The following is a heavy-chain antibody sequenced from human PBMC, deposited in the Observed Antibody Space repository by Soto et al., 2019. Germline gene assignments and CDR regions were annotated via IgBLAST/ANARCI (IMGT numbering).Heavy chain of an antibody. V-gene: IGHV3-23*01. CDR2: ISGSGGST. J-gene: IGHJ4*02. CDR3: AKSPRYYDSSGYYIY. Sequence: GGSLRLSCAASGFTFSSYAMSWVRQAPGKGLEWVSAISGSGGSTYYADSVKGRFPISRDNSKNTLYLQMNSLRAEDTAVYYCAKSPRYYDSSGYYIYWGQGTLVTVSS. D-gene: IGHD3-22*01. CDR1: GFTFSSYA.